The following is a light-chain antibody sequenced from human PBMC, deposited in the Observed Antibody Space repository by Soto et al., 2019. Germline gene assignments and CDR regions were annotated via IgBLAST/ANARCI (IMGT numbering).Light chain of an antibody. CDR3: GSSDSSLSAYV. J-gene: IGLJ1*01. V-gene: IGLV1-51*01. CDR2: DDN. Sequence: QSVMTQPPSVSAAPGQTVTISCSGSSSNIGGNSVSWYQQLPGTAPKLLIYDDNKRPSGIPDRFSGSKSGTSATLGITGFQTGDEAEYYCGSSDSSLSAYVFGTGTKLTVL. CDR1: SSNIGGNS.